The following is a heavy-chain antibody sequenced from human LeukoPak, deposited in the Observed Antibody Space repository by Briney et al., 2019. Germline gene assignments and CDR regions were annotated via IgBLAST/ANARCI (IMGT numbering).Heavy chain of an antibody. J-gene: IGHJ5*02. Sequence: GGSLRLSCAASGFTFSSYSMNWVRQAPGKGLEWVSYISSSSSTIYYADSVKGRFTISRDNAKSSLYLQMNSLRAEDTAVYYCARLGGNWFDPWGQGTLVTVSS. CDR1: GFTFSSYS. V-gene: IGHV3-48*01. CDR3: ARLGGNWFDP. CDR2: ISSSSSTI. D-gene: IGHD3-16*01.